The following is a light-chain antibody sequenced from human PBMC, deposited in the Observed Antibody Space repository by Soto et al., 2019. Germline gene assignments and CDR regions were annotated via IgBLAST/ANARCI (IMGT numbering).Light chain of an antibody. CDR3: QQYSSSPPLT. CDR2: GTS. CDR1: QSVSSSY. V-gene: IGKV3-20*01. J-gene: IGKJ4*01. Sequence: EIVLTQSPGTLSLAPGERATLSCRASQSVSSSYLAWYQQKPGQAPRLLIYGTSSRATVIPDRFSGSGSGTDFTLTISRLEPEDFAVYYCQQYSSSPPLTFGGGTKVDI.